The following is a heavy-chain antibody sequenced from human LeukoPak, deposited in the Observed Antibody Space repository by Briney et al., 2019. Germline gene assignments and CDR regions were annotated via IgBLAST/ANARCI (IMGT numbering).Heavy chain of an antibody. D-gene: IGHD3-10*01. CDR1: GYIFTGYY. CDR3: ARVPAAPGNDY. Sequence: ASVKVSCKACGYIFTGYYMHWARQAPGQGLEWMGWINPNSGGTNYAQKFQGRVTMTRDTSISTAYMELSRLRSDDTAVYYCARVPAAPGNDYWGQGTLVTVSS. CDR2: INPNSGGT. J-gene: IGHJ4*02. V-gene: IGHV1-2*02.